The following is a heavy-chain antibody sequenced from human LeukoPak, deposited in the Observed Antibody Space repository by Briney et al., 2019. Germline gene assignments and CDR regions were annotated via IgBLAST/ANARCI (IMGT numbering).Heavy chain of an antibody. CDR2: IYYSGST. Sequence: SETLSLTCTVSGGSISSYSWSWIRQPPGKRLEWIGYIYYSGSTNYNPSFKSRLTISVDTSKNQFSLKLSSVTAADTAVYYCARGMTTGPDPWGQGTLVTVSS. J-gene: IGHJ5*02. CDR3: ARGMTTGPDP. D-gene: IGHD4-17*01. CDR1: GGSISSYS. V-gene: IGHV4-59*08.